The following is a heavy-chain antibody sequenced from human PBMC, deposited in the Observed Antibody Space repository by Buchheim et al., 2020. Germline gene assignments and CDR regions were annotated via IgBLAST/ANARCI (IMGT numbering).Heavy chain of an antibody. J-gene: IGHJ6*02. CDR3: AKARGGIEWFLGCMDV. CDR1: GFIFSNYA. V-gene: IGHV3-33*06. CDR2: ICSHGHKT. Sequence: VQVLESGGGLVQPGGSLRLSCAASGFIFSNYAMHWVRQAPGKGLEWVAVICSHGHKTYYADSVKGRFTISRDNSKNTVYLQMSSLTAEDTAVYYCAKARGGIEWFLGCMDVWGHGTT. D-gene: IGHD3-3*01.